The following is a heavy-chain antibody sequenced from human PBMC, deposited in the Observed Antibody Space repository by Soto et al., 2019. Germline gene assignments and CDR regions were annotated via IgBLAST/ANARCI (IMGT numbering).Heavy chain of an antibody. J-gene: IGHJ6*02. D-gene: IGHD5-12*01. CDR1: GGSFSGYY. V-gene: IGHV4-34*01. Sequence: SETLSLTCAVYGGSFSGYYWSWIRQPPGKGLEWIGEINYSGSTNYNPSLKSRVTISVDTSKNQFSLKLGSVTAADTAVYYCARGGMATIRGINYYYYGMDVWGQGTTVTAP. CDR3: ARGGMATIRGINYYYYGMDV. CDR2: INYSGST.